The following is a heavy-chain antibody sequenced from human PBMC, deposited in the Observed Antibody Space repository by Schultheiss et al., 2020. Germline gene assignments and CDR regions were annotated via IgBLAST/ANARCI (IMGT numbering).Heavy chain of an antibody. CDR1: GFTFSSYA. Sequence: GGSLRLSCAASGFTFSSYAMSWVRQAPGKGLEWVSAISGSGGSTYYADSVKGRFTISRDNSKNTLYLQMNSLRAEDTAVYYCAKGQYCGGDCYSEYFQHWGQGTLVTVSS. D-gene: IGHD2-21*02. CDR3: AKGQYCGGDCYSEYFQH. CDR2: ISGSGGST. V-gene: IGHV3-23*01. J-gene: IGHJ1*01.